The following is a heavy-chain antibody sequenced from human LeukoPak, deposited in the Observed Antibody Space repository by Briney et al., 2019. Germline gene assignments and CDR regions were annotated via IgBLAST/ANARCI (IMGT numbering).Heavy chain of an antibody. CDR2: FDPEDGET. CDR3: VREGQLVRWFDP. CDR1: GYTLTELS. V-gene: IGHV1-24*01. J-gene: IGHJ5*02. D-gene: IGHD6-6*01. Sequence: ASVKVSCKVSGYTLTELSMHWVRQAPGKGLEWMGGFDPEDGETIYAQKFQGRVTMTEDTSTDTAYMELRSLRSDDTAVYYCVREGQLVRWFDPWGQGTLVTVSS.